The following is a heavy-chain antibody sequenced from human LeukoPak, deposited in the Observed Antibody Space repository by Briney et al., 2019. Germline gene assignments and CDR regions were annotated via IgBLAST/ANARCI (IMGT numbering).Heavy chain of an antibody. J-gene: IGHJ4*02. V-gene: IGHV3-21*03. D-gene: IGHD2-2*02. Sequence: GGSLRLSCAASGFTFGSYSMNWVRQAPGKGLEWVSSISSSSSYIYYADSVKGRFTISRDNAKNSLYLQMNSLRAEDTAVYYCARVAALYDPNDYWGQGTLVTVSS. CDR1: GFTFGSYS. CDR2: ISSSSSYI. CDR3: ARVAALYDPNDY.